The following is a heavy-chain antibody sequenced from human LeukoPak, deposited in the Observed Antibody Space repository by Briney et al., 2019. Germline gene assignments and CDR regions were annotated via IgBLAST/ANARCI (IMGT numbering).Heavy chain of an antibody. CDR2: IYSGGST. J-gene: IGHJ4*02. CDR1: GFTVSSNY. Sequence: HPGGSLRLSCAASGFTVSSNYMSWVRQAPGKGLEWVSVIYSGGSTYYADSVKGRFTISRDNSKNTLYLQMNSLRAEDTAVYYCARVDYDFWSGFFDYWGQGTLVTVSS. D-gene: IGHD3-3*01. CDR3: ARVDYDFWSGFFDY. V-gene: IGHV3-66*02.